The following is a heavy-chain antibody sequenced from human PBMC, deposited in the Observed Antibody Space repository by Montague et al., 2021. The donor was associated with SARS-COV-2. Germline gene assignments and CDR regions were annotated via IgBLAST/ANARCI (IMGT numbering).Heavy chain of an antibody. V-gene: IGHV4-31*03. CDR1: SGSISSCYH. Sequence: TLSLTCSVSSGSISSCYHWSWTRQHPMLDLGWIRYIYYSGCTYYNPSFKGRVTISIDTAKNQLSLELTSMTAADTAVYYCARDHGQWFGGLWGHGLDFWGQGTTVIVSS. CDR2: IYYSGCT. J-gene: IGHJ6*02. D-gene: IGHD3-10*01. CDR3: ARDHGQWFGGLWGHGLDF.